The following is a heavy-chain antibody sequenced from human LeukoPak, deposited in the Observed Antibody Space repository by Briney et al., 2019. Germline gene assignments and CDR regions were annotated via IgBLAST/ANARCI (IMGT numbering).Heavy chain of an antibody. V-gene: IGHV4-30-2*01. CDR2: IYHSGST. CDR3: ARVGEYGYCSGGSCFSPYDS. D-gene: IGHD2-15*01. J-gene: IGHJ4*02. Sequence: MPSETLSLTCTVSGDSISSGGYYWSWIRQPPGKGLEWIGYIYHSGSTFYNPSLKSRVTISVDRSKNQFSLKLSSVTAADTAVYYCARVGEYGYCSGGSCFSPYDSWGQGTLVTVSS. CDR1: GDSISSGGYY.